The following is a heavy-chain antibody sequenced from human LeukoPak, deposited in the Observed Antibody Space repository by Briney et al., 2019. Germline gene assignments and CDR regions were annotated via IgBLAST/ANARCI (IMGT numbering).Heavy chain of an antibody. J-gene: IGHJ6*03. CDR3: ARGSGTTGTIYMDV. Sequence: SETLSLACTVPGGSVRPYFWNWIRQSPGKGLEWLAFIDYSGSTSYNPSLNSRATISTDTSKSQFSLRLSSVTAADTAVYYCARGSGTTGTIYMDVWGKGITVTVSS. V-gene: IGHV4-59*02. CDR2: IDYSGST. CDR1: GGSVRPYF. D-gene: IGHD1-1*01.